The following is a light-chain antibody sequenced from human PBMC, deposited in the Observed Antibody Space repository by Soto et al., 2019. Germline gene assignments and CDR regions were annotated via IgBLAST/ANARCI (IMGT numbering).Light chain of an antibody. CDR1: SGHRNYA. CDR2: VNIDGSH. J-gene: IGLJ2*01. CDR3: QTWGTGIRV. V-gene: IGLV4-69*01. Sequence: QLVLTQSPSASASLGASVTLTCTLSSGHRNYAIAWHQQHPEKGPRYLMKVNIDGSHNKGDGIPDRFSGSSSGAERYLTISSPQSEDEADYYCQTWGTGIRVFGGGTKLTVL.